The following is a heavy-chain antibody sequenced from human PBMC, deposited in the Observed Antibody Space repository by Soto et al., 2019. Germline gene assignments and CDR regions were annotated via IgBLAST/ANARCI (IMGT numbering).Heavy chain of an antibody. J-gene: IGHJ4*02. Sequence: QLQLQESGSGLVKPSQTLSLTCAVSGGSINSGGYSWSWIRQPPGKGLEWIGYIYHSGRTDYNPSLKNRVTISVDRSQNHFSMKLSSVTAADTAVYCCARVPDYWGRGTLVPVSS. V-gene: IGHV4-30-2*01. CDR3: ARVPDY. CDR1: GGSINSGGYS. CDR2: IYHSGRT.